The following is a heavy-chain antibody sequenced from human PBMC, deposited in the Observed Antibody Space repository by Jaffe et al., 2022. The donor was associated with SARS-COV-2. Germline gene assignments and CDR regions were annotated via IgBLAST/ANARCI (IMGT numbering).Heavy chain of an antibody. J-gene: IGHJ5*02. CDR1: GGTFSSYA. V-gene: IGHV1-69*01. Sequence: QVQLVQSGAEVKKPGSSVKVSCKASGGTFSSYAISWVRQAPGQGLEWMGGIIPIFGTANYAQKFQGRVTITADESTSTAYMELSSLRSEDTAVYYCARERGGYSGYDSPRGGGWFDPWGQGTLVTVSS. CDR2: IIPIFGTA. CDR3: ARERGGYSGYDSPRGGGWFDP. D-gene: IGHD5-12*01.